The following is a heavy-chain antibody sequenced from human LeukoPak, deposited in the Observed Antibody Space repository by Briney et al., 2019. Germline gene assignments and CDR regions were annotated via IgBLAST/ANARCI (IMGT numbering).Heavy chain of an antibody. J-gene: IGHJ4*02. CDR3: AKGRAGRVRGVCDY. CDR1: GFTFSSYS. CDR2: IGFDGSEN. Sequence: AGGSLRLSCAASGFTFSSYSMNWVRQAPGKGLEWVAFIGFDGSENYYADSVKGRFTISRDNSKNTLYLQMNSLRAEDTAVYYCAKGRAGRVRGVCDYWGQGTLVTVSS. V-gene: IGHV3-30*02. D-gene: IGHD3-10*01.